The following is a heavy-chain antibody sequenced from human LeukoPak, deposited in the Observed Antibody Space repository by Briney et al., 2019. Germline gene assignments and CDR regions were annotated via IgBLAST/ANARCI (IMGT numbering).Heavy chain of an antibody. CDR2: IFYVGST. CDR3: ARDYYDSRGDAFDI. CDR1: GDSIGSHY. D-gene: IGHD3-22*01. J-gene: IGHJ3*02. V-gene: IGHV4-59*11. Sequence: PSETLSLTCTVSGDSIGSHYWSWIRQSPGKGLEWIGYIFYVGSTNYNPSLKSRVTISVDTSKNQFSLKLNSVTAADTAVYYCARDYYDSRGDAFDIWGQGTMVTVSS.